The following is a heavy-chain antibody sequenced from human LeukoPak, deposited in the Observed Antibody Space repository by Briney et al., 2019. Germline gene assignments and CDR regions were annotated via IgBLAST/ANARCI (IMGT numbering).Heavy chain of an antibody. V-gene: IGHV1-2*06. D-gene: IGHD6-25*01. J-gene: IGHJ4*02. CDR3: ARGRYSSGDY. Sequence: ASVKVSCRASGYTFTSYGISWVRQAPGQGLEWMGRINPNSGGTNYAQKFQGRVAMTRDTSISTAYMELSRLRSDDTAVYYCARGRYSSGDYWGQGTLVTVSS. CDR2: INPNSGGT. CDR1: GYTFTSYG.